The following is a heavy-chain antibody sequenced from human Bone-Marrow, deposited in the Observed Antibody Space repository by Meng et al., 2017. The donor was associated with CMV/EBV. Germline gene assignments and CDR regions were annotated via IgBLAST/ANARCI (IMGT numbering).Heavy chain of an antibody. CDR2: ITHSGST. V-gene: IGHV4-34*01. CDR1: GAPFSGY. CDR3: APGFRSWSGSYSS. Sequence: QVHLKQVGGGLLKPSETLSLTCGVYGAPFSGYWSWVRQPPGKGLEWIGEITHSGSTNYNVSLKSRVTISIDTSKNQFSLKPSSVTATDTAVYYCAPGFRSWSGSYSSWGQGTLVTVSS. J-gene: IGHJ4*02. D-gene: IGHD1-26*01.